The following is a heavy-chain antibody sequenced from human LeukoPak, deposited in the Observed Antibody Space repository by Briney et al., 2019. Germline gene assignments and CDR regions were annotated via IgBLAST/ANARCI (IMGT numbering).Heavy chain of an antibody. V-gene: IGHV3-30*18. Sequence: GGSLRLSCAASGFTFSSNGMHWVRQAPGKRLEWVAVISYDGSNKYYEDSVKGRFTISRDNSKNTLYLQMNSLRAEDTAVYYCAKDGIPNFLTMARGVMNYWGQGTLVTVSS. D-gene: IGHD3-10*01. CDR2: ISYDGSNK. CDR3: AKDGIPNFLTMARGVMNY. J-gene: IGHJ4*02. CDR1: GFTFSSNG.